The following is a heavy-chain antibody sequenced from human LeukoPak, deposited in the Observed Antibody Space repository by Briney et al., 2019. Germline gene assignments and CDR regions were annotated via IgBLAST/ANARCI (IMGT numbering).Heavy chain of an antibody. CDR2: ISGSGGST. CDR3: AKDNIVVVPAAGGFDY. CDR1: GFTFSSYA. J-gene: IGHJ4*02. Sequence: PGGSLRLSCAASGFTFSSYAMSWVRQAPGKGLEWVSAISGSGGSTYYADSVKGRFTISRDNSKNTLYLQMNCLRAEDTAVYYCAKDNIVVVPAAGGFDYWGQGTLVTVSS. V-gene: IGHV3-23*01. D-gene: IGHD2-2*01.